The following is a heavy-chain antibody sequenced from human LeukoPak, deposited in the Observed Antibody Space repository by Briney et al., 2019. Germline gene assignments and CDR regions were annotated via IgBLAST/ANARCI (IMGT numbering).Heavy chain of an antibody. CDR2: IYYSGST. CDR1: GGSVSSGSYY. Sequence: SETLSLTCTVSGGSVSSGSYYWSWIRQPPGKGLEWIGYIYYSGSTNYNPSLKSRVTISVDTSKNQFSLKLSSVTAADTAVYYCARIGEGGAFDIWGQGTMVTVSS. J-gene: IGHJ3*02. D-gene: IGHD3-10*01. V-gene: IGHV4-61*01. CDR3: ARIGEGGAFDI.